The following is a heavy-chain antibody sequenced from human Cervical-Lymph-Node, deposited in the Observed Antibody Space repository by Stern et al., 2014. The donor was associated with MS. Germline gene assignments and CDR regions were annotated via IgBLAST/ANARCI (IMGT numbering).Heavy chain of an antibody. Sequence: QVTLKESGPTLVKPTQTLTLTCTFSGFSLSTSGVGVGWIRQPPGKALEWRAFIYWDDSKRYSPSLKNRLTITKDTSKNHVVLTMNNMDPVDTATFYCATHAPGVVPAALDYWGQGTLVTVS. CDR2: IYWDDSK. CDR1: GFSLSTSGVG. D-gene: IGHD2-2*01. CDR3: ATHAPGVVPAALDY. V-gene: IGHV2-5*02. J-gene: IGHJ4*02.